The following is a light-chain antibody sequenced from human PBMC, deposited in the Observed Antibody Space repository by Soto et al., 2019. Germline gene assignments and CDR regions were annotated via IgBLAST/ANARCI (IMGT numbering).Light chain of an antibody. J-gene: IGKJ5*01. CDR2: DAS. V-gene: IGKV3-15*01. CDR3: QQYNNRPPIT. Sequence: EIVLTQSPGTLSLSPGEGATLTCRASQSVGTKIAWYQQKPGQAPRLLIYDASTRATGVPPRFGGSGSGTDFTLTISSLQSEDFALYSCQQYNNRPPITFGQGTRLEIK. CDR1: QSVGTK.